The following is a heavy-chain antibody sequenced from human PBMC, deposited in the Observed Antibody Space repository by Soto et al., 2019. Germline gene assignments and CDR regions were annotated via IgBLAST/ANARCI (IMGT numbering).Heavy chain of an antibody. V-gene: IGHV3-13*04. CDR2: IGTAGDT. CDR1: GFTFSSYD. CDR3: ARAIGPTLFDY. D-gene: IGHD3-22*01. J-gene: IGHJ4*02. Sequence: PGGSLRLSCSASGFTFSSYDMHWVRQGPGKGLEWVSAIGTAGDTNYAGSMKGRFTISRENAKNSLYLQMNSLRAGDTAIYFCARAIGPTLFDYWGQGTLVTVSS.